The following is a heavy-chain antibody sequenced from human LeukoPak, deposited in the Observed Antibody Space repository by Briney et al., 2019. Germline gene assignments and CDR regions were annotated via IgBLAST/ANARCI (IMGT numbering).Heavy chain of an antibody. CDR2: INSNSGAT. V-gene: IGHV1-2*02. CDR1: RYTXPGYY. J-gene: IGHJ4*02. D-gene: IGHD1-1*01. Sequence: ASVKVSCKASRYTXPGYYMHWVRPAPGQGLEWMGWINSNSGATLYAQKFRGRVILTRDTSINTAYMELSSLRSHDTAVYYWTRAKRVIFDYWGQGTPVTVSS. CDR3: TRAKRVIFDY.